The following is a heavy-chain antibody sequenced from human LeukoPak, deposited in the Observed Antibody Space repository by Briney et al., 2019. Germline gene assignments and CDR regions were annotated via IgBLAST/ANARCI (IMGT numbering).Heavy chain of an antibody. V-gene: IGHV5-51*01. CDR3: ARGDCSSTSCCGGRRDNWFDP. CDR2: IYPGDSDT. CDR1: GYSFTSYW. J-gene: IGHJ5*02. Sequence: GESLKISCQGSGYSFTSYWIGWVRQTPGKGLECMGIIYPGDSDTRYSPSFQGQVTISADKSISTAYLQWSSLKASDSAMYYCARGDCSSTSCCGGRRDNWFDPWGQGTLVTVSS. D-gene: IGHD2-2*01.